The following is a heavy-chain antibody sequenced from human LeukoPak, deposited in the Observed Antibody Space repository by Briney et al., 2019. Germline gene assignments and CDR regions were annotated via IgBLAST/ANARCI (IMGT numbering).Heavy chain of an antibody. J-gene: IGHJ4*02. V-gene: IGHV4-39*01. CDR2: IYNSGTT. D-gene: IGHD2-2*01. CDR3: ARVVPAAIFSGYYFDY. Sequence: PSGILSLTCAVSGGSIRNSSFYWGWIRQPPGKGLEWIASIYNSGTTYYNPSLKSRITIFVDTSKNQVSLKLRSVTAADTAVYYCARVVPAAIFSGYYFDYWGQGTLVTVSS. CDR1: GGSIRNSSFY.